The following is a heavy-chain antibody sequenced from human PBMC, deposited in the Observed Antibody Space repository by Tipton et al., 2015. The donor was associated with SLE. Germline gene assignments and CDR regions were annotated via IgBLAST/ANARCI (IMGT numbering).Heavy chain of an antibody. V-gene: IGHV4-39*07. Sequence: TLSLTCAVSVASVTSSSYYWGWIRQPPGKGLEWIGTIYYTGTTYFHPSLESRVTLSLDTSENQFSLKLTSVTAADTAVYYCARLTPWGYDYWGPGMLVTVSS. CDR1: VASVTSSSYY. CDR2: IYYTGTT. J-gene: IGHJ4*02. D-gene: IGHD7-27*01. CDR3: ARLTPWGYDY.